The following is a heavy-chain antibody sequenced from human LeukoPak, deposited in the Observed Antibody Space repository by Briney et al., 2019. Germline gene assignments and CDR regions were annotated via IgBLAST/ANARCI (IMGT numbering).Heavy chain of an antibody. CDR2: IYYSGST. V-gene: IGHV4-59*01. CDR1: GGSISSYY. J-gene: IGHJ4*02. D-gene: IGHD1-26*01. Sequence: SETLSLTCTVSGGSISSYYWSWIRQPPGKGLEWIGYIYYSGSTNYNPSLKSRVTISVDTSKNQFSLKLSSVTAADTAVYYCARGSFPSLDYWGQGTLVTVSS. CDR3: ARGSFPSLDY.